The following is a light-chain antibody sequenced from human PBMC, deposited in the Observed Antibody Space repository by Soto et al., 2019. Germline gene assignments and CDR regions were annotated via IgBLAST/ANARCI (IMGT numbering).Light chain of an antibody. J-gene: IGKJ5*01. V-gene: IGKV3-20*01. Sequence: EFVLTQSPGTLSLSPGERAILSCRASQSISINLAWYQQNPGQAPRLLIYGASNRAAGIPDRFSGSGSGTDFTLTISRLEPEDFAVYYCQQYGSSPITFGQGTRLEIK. CDR1: QSISIN. CDR3: QQYGSSPIT. CDR2: GAS.